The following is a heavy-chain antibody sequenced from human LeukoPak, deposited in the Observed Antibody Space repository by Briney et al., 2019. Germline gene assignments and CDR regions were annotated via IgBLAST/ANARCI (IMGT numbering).Heavy chain of an antibody. D-gene: IGHD3-22*01. CDR3: ARDETMNYYDMDV. Sequence: RPGGSLRLSCAASGFTFSSYSMNWVRQAPGKGLEWVSYISSSSSTIYYADSVKGRFTISRDNAKNSLYLQMNSLRAEDTAVYYCARDETMNYYDMDVWGKGTTVTVSS. V-gene: IGHV3-48*01. CDR2: ISSSSSTI. CDR1: GFTFSSYS. J-gene: IGHJ6*03.